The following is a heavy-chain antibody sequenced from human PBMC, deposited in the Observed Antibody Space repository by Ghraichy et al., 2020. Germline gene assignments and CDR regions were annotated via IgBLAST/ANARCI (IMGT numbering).Heavy chain of an antibody. CDR3: AKEVRSRGYGCYFDD. D-gene: IGHD3-22*01. J-gene: IGHJ4*02. V-gene: IGHV3-30*18. CDR2: ISSGGKTE. Sequence: GGSLRLSCAASGFTFSSYGMHWFRQAPGKGLEWVAVISSGGKTEYYADSVQGRFTISRDNSKNTVFLQMNSLRADDTAVYYCAKEVRSRGYGCYFDDWGQGTLVTVSS. CDR1: GFTFSSYG.